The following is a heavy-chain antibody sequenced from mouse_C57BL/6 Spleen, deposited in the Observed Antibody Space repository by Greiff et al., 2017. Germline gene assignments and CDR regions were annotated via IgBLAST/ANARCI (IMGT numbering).Heavy chain of an antibody. Sequence: VHLVESGPELVKPGASVKISCKASGYAFSSSWMNWVKQRPGKGLEWIGRIYPGDGDTNYNGKFKGKATLTADKSSSTAYMQLSSLTSEDSAVYFCARGHDYDEGYAMDYWGQGTSVTVSS. CDR1: GYAFSSSW. CDR3: ARGHDYDEGYAMDY. J-gene: IGHJ4*01. V-gene: IGHV1-82*01. CDR2: IYPGDGDT. D-gene: IGHD2-4*01.